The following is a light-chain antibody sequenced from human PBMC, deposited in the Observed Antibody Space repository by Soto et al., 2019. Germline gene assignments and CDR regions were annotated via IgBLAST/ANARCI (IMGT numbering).Light chain of an antibody. J-gene: IGKJ4*01. CDR3: LQHNSYPLLT. Sequence: DIQMTQSPSSLSASVADRVTITCRASQGIRHDLGWYQQKPGKAPKRLTYAASSLQSGVPSRFSGSGSGPEFTLTISSLQPEDFATYYCLQHNSYPLLTFGGGTKVEIK. V-gene: IGKV1-17*01. CDR2: AAS. CDR1: QGIRHD.